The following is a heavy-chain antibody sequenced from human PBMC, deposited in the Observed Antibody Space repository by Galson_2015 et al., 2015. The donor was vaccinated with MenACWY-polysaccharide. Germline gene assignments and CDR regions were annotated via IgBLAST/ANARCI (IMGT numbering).Heavy chain of an antibody. CDR1: GYWFGNSA. D-gene: IGHD2-2*01. V-gene: IGHV3-33*01. Sequence: LRLTCAASGYWFGNSALHWVRQPPGQGLVWVAVIQYDGSNKVYADSVKGRFTIYRDNSKNTVFLEMNTLGVEDTAVYYCAREGSRIVFHAFDIWGQGTMVTVSS. CDR2: IQYDGSNK. J-gene: IGHJ3*02. CDR3: AREGSRIVFHAFDI.